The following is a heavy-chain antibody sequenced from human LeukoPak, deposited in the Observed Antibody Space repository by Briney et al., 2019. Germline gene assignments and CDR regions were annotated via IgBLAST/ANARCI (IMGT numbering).Heavy chain of an antibody. V-gene: IGHV3-74*01. CDR1: GFTFNKYW. CDR2: LLKDGSNT. D-gene: IGHD6-19*01. CDR3: ATLTEAVAEAAFDY. J-gene: IGHJ4*02. Sequence: GGSLRLSCVASGFTFNKYWMHWIRQAPGKGLVWVASLLKDGSNTRYADSVKGRFTISRDNAKNTPYLQMNSLRGDDTAVYYCATLTEAVAEAAFDYWGQGTLVSVSS.